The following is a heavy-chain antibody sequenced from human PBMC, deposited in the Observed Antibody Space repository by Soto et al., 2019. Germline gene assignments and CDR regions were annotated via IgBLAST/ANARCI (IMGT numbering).Heavy chain of an antibody. CDR1: GGTFSSYA. J-gene: IGHJ6*02. CDR3: ARGTTAREPTYGYYGMDV. Sequence: QVQLVQAGAEVKKPGSSVKVSCKASGGTFSSYAISWVRQAPGQGLEWMGGIIPIFGTANYAQKFQGRVTITADESTSTAYMELSSMRSEDTAMYYCARGTTAREPTYGYYGMDVWGQGTTVTVSS. CDR2: IIPIFGTA. D-gene: IGHD1-26*01. V-gene: IGHV1-69*01.